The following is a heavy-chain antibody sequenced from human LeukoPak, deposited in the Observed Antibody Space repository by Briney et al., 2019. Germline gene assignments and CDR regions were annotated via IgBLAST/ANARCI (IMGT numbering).Heavy chain of an antibody. Sequence: SETLSLTCTVSGASISSSSYYWGWIRQPPGKGLEWIGSIYHSGSTYYNPSLKSRVIISVDTSKNQFSLKLSSVTAADTAVYYCARVRYYDFWSGYFRYWGQGTLVTVSS. CDR1: GASISSSSYY. D-gene: IGHD3-3*01. J-gene: IGHJ4*02. CDR3: ARVRYYDFWSGYFRY. CDR2: IYHSGST. V-gene: IGHV4-39*07.